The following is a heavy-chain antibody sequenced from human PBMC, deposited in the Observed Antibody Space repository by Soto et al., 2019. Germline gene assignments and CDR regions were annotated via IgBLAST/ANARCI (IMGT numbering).Heavy chain of an antibody. CDR2: IYYSGST. D-gene: IGHD4-17*01. J-gene: IGHJ6*02. Sequence: QVQLQESGPGLVKPSQTLSLTCSVSGGSISSANYYWSWIRQPPGKGLEWIGYIYYSGSTYYSPSLKSRVTISVDTSKNEFSLKLSSVTAADTAVYYCAREEDYGDXAPPRLDMDVWGQGTTVTVSS. CDR1: GGSISSANYY. V-gene: IGHV4-30-4*01. CDR3: AREEDYGDXAPPRLDMDV.